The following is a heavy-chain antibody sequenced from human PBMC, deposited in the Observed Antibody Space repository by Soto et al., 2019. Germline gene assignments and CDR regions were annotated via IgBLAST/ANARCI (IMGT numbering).Heavy chain of an antibody. J-gene: IGHJ1*01. CDR1: GFTVISDY. CDR2: IYSGVNT. CDR3: ASGRSLISG. V-gene: IGHV3-66*01. Sequence: DVQLVESGGGLVQRGGSLRLACAASGFTVISDYMTWVRQAPGKGLEWVSVIYSGVNTSYADSVKGRFTISRDNAQDTLYPLMTSLTAEDTAVYYWASGRSLISGWGQGPQVIV. D-gene: IGHD3-3*02.